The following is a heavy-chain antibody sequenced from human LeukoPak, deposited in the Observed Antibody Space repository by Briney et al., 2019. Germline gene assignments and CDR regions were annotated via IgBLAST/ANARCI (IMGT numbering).Heavy chain of an antibody. J-gene: IGHJ4*02. D-gene: IGHD6-19*01. CDR2: INPSGGST. Sequence: GASVKVSCKVSGYTLTELSMHWVRQAPGKGLEWMGIINPSGGSTSYAQKFQGRVTMTRDTSTSTVYMELSSLRSEDTAVYYCARAELAGNIAVFHYWGQGTLVTVSS. V-gene: IGHV1-46*01. CDR1: GYTLTELS. CDR3: ARAELAGNIAVFHY.